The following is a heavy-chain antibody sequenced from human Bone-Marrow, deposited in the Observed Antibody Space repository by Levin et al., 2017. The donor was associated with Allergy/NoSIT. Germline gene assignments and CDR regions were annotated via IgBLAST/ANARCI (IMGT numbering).Heavy chain of an antibody. CDR3: AGTSGSSYDAFDI. D-gene: IGHD3-10*01. Sequence: GGSLRLSCKASGYTFTGYYMHWVRQAPGQGLEWMGWINPNSGGTNYAQKFQGRVTMTRDTSISTAYMELSRLRSDDTAVYYCAGTSGSSYDAFDIWGQGTMVTVSS. CDR1: GYTFTGYY. J-gene: IGHJ3*02. V-gene: IGHV1-2*02. CDR2: INPNSGGT.